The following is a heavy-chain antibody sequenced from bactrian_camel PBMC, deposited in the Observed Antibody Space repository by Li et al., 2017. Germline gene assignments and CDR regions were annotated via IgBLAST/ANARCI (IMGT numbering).Heavy chain of an antibody. J-gene: IGHJ6*01. CDR2: IHKGGAIT. CDR3: ATEYGGSWKRLKMPTAGFGY. D-gene: IGHD6*01. CDR1: GFTFSSYT. V-gene: IGHV3S1*01. Sequence: HVQLVESGGGLVQPGGSLRLSCAASGFTFSSYTMFWVRQAHGKALEWVSYIHKGGAITNYEDSSVKGRFTISRDNAKNTVSLEMNSLESEDTALYLCATEYGGSWKRLKMPTAGFGYWGQGTQVTVS.